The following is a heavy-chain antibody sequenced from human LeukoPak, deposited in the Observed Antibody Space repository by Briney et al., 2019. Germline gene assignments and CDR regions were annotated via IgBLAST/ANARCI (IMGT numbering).Heavy chain of an antibody. CDR2: ISSSSSYI. D-gene: IGHD4-23*01. V-gene: IGHV3-21*04. CDR3: AKDRGGYGGNFDY. J-gene: IGHJ4*02. CDR1: GFTFSSYS. Sequence: GGSLRLSCAAYGFTFSSYSMNWVRQAPGKGLEWVSSISSSSSYIYYADSVKGRFTIARDNAKNTLYLQMNSLRAEDTAVYYCAKDRGGYGGNFDYWGQGTLVTVSS.